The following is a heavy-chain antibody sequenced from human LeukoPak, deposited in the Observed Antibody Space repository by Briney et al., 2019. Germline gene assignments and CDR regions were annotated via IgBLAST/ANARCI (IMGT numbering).Heavy chain of an antibody. CDR3: ARAHDDYGGNTFDI. CDR2: TYYRSKWYN. CDR1: GDSVSSNSVA. J-gene: IGHJ3*02. D-gene: IGHD4-23*01. V-gene: IGHV6-1*01. Sequence: SQTLSLTCAISGDSVSSNSVAWNWIRQSPSRGLEWLGRTYYRSKWYNDYAVSVKSRITINPDTSKNHFSLQLNSVTPEDTAVYYCARAHDDYGGNTFDIWGQGTMVTVSS.